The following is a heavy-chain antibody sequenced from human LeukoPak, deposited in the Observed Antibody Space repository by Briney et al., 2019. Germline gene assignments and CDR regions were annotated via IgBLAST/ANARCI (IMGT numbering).Heavy chain of an antibody. J-gene: IGHJ3*02. Sequence: TGGSLRLSCAASGFTFSSYSMNWVRQAPGKGLEWVSSISSSSSYIYYADSVKGRFTISRDNAKNSLYLQMNSLRAEDTAVYYCARDEWELHAFDIWGQGTMVTVSS. CDR1: GFTFSSYS. CDR2: ISSSSSYI. D-gene: IGHD1-26*01. V-gene: IGHV3-21*01. CDR3: ARDEWELHAFDI.